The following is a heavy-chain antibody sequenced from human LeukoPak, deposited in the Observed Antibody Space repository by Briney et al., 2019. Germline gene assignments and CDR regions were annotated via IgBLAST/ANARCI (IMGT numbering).Heavy chain of an antibody. Sequence: ASVKGSCKASGYTFTSSGISWARQAPGQGLDWIGWIRAYNGNTNYAQKLQGRATTPTETSTTTAYIAFRSLRSDATARHYFARDVVVVPAVTTRGDAFDIWGQGTMVTVSS. CDR3: ARDVVVVPAVTTRGDAFDI. J-gene: IGHJ3*02. CDR2: IRAYNGNT. V-gene: IGHV1-18*01. D-gene: IGHD2-2*01. CDR1: GYTFTSSG.